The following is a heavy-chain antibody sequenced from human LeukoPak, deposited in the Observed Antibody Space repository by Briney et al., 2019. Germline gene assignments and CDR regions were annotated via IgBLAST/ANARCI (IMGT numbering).Heavy chain of an antibody. CDR1: GGSISSSSYY. CDR3: ARDQGGYSRGWLDAFDI. J-gene: IGHJ3*02. CDR2: IYYSGST. V-gene: IGHV4-39*07. D-gene: IGHD6-19*01. Sequence: SETLSLTCTVSGGSISSSSYYWGWIRQPSGKGLEWIGSIYYSGSTYYNPSLKSRVTISVDTSKNQFSLKLSSVAAADTAVYYCARDQGGYSRGWLDAFDIWGQGTMVTVSS.